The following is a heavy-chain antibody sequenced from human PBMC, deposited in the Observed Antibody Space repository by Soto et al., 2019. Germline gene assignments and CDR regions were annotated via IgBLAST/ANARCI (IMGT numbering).Heavy chain of an antibody. CDR3: AGSTVTTIQH. D-gene: IGHD4-17*01. V-gene: IGHV3-48*02. Sequence: GGSLRLSCAASGFTFISYSMNWVLQAPWKGLEWVSYISSSSSTIYYADSVKGRFTISRDNAKNSLYLQMNSLRDEDTAVYYCAGSTVTTIQHWGQGTLVTVSS. CDR1: GFTFISYS. CDR2: ISSSSSTI. J-gene: IGHJ1*01.